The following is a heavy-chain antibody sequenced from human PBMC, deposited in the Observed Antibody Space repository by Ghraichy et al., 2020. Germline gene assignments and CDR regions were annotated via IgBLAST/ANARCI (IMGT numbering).Heavy chain of an antibody. Sequence: GGSLRLSCAASGFTFSSYGMHWVRQAPGKGLEWVAVISYDGSNKYYADSVKGRFTISRDNSKNTLYLQMNSLRAEDTAVYYCAKVVGGGSHRRYYYYYGMDVWGQGTTVTVSS. CDR2: ISYDGSNK. CDR1: GFTFSSYG. J-gene: IGHJ6*02. D-gene: IGHD5-24*01. CDR3: AKVVGGGSHRRYYYYYGMDV. V-gene: IGHV3-30*18.